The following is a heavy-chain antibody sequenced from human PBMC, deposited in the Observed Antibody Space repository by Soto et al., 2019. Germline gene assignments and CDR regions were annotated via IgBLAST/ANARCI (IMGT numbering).Heavy chain of an antibody. CDR2: ISWNSGSI. D-gene: IGHD2-8*01. CDR1: GFTFDDYA. Sequence: EAQLVESGGGLVQPGRSLRLSCAASGFTFDDYAMHWVRQAPGKGLEWVSGISWNSGSIGYADSVKGRFTISRDNAKNSLYLQMNSLRAEDTALYYCAKAGYCTNGVCYHNWFDPWGQGTLVTVSS. CDR3: AKAGYCTNGVCYHNWFDP. J-gene: IGHJ5*02. V-gene: IGHV3-9*01.